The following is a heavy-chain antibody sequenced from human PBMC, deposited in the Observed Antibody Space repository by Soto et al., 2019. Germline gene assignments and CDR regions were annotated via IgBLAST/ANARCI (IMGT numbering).Heavy chain of an antibody. D-gene: IGHD3-16*01. J-gene: IGHJ5*02. CDR3: ARMIIGGFKGTWLDP. Sequence: QVQLLQSGAEVKKPGASVKVSCEASGYTFTAYYIHWVRQAPGQGLEWMGWINPHSGDTNYAQNFQGRVSMTTDTSISTAYMELSRLTHDDTAVYYCARMIIGGFKGTWLDPWGQGTLVTVSS. CDR2: INPHSGDT. CDR1: GYTFTAYY. V-gene: IGHV1-2*02.